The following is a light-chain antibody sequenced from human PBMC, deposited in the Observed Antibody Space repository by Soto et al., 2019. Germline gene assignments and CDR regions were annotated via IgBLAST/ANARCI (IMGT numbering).Light chain of an antibody. CDR1: QSVSTSN. CDR3: QQYGSSPLT. CDR2: GAS. J-gene: IGKJ4*01. V-gene: IGKV3-20*01. Sequence: IVLTQSPGTLSSSPGERATLSCRASQSVSTSNLAWYQQRPGQAPRLLIYGASRRATGIPDRFSGSGSGTDFTLTISRLEAEDFAVYYCQQYGSSPLTFGGGTKVDIK.